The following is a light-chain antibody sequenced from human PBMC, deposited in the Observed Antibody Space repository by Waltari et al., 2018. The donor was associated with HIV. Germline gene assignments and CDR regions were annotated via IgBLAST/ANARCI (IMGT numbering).Light chain of an antibody. V-gene: IGLV1-44*01. CDR2: TNN. Sequence: QSVLTQPPSASGTPGQRVTISCSGSSSNIAVNSVNWYQQLPGTAPKLLIDTNNPRPARVPDRFSVSKSGTSASLAISGLQSEDEADYYCVVWDDSLNGPVFGGGTKLTVL. CDR3: VVWDDSLNGPV. CDR1: SSNIAVNS. J-gene: IGLJ2*01.